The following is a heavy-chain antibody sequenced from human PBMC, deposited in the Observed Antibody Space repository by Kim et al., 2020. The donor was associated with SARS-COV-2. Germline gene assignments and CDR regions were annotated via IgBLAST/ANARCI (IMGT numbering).Heavy chain of an antibody. D-gene: IGHD5-18*01. V-gene: IGHV3-30*01. Sequence: SYADSVKSRFTISRDNSKRTLYLQMNSLRTEDTAVYYGAREWDTAMAPDYWGQGTLVTVSS. CDR3: AREWDTAMAPDY. J-gene: IGHJ4*02.